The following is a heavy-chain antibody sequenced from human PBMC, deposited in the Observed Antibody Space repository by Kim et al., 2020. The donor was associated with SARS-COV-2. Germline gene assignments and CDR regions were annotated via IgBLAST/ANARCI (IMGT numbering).Heavy chain of an antibody. CDR3: TTGAGDSSGDDAFDI. J-gene: IGHJ3*02. V-gene: IGHV3-15*01. Sequence: AAPVKGRFTISREDSKNTLYLQMNSLKTEDTAVYYCTTGAGDSSGDDAFDIWGQGTMVTVSS. D-gene: IGHD3-22*01.